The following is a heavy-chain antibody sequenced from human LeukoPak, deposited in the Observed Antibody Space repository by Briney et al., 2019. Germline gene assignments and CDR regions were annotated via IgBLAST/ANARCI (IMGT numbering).Heavy chain of an antibody. Sequence: GESLKISCKGSEYSFTSYWIGWVRQMPGKGLEWMGIIYPGDSDTRYSPSFRGQVTISADKSISTAYLQWSGLKASGTAMYYCASQTTSYYYDSSGYGAFDIWGQGTMVTVSS. J-gene: IGHJ3*02. D-gene: IGHD3-22*01. CDR3: ASQTTSYYYDSSGYGAFDI. CDR1: EYSFTSYW. V-gene: IGHV5-51*01. CDR2: IYPGDSDT.